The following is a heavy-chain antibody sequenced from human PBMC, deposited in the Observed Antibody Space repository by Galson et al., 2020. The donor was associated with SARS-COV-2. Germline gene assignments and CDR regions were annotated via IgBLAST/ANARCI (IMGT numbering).Heavy chain of an antibody. D-gene: IGHD3-3*01. V-gene: IGHV4-30-2*01. CDR2: IYHSGST. CDR1: GGSISSGGYS. Sequence: SETLSLTCAVSGGSISSGGYSWSWIRQPPGKGLEWIGYIYHSGSTYYNPSLKSRVTISVDRSKNQFSLKLSSVTAADTAVYYCARGDVDLPDAFDIWGQGTMVTVSS. J-gene: IGHJ3*02. CDR3: ARGDVDLPDAFDI.